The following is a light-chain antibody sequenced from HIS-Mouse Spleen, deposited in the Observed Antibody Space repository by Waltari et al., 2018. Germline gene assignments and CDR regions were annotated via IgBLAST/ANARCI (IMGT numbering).Light chain of an antibody. Sequence: SYELTQPPSVSVSPGQTARITCSGDALPKKYAYWYQQKSGQAPVLVIDEDSKRPAGIPEGFSGASEGTMGPLTSSGAQVEDEADYYCYSTDSSGNHRVFGGGTKLTVL. V-gene: IGLV3-10*01. CDR1: ALPKKY. CDR2: EDS. CDR3: YSTDSSGNHRV. J-gene: IGLJ2*01.